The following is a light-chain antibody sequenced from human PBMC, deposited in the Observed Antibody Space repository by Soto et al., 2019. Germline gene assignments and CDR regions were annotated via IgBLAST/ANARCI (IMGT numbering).Light chain of an antibody. V-gene: IGKV1-9*01. CDR2: VTY. CDR3: QQHNSYPLT. CDR1: QGLSSY. Sequence: QLTQSPSSLSASVGDRVTITCRASQGLSSYLAWYQQKPGKAPELLIYVTYTLQSGVPSRFSGSGSGTDFTLTISSLQPEDFATYYCQQHNSYPLTFGGGTKVEIK. J-gene: IGKJ4*01.